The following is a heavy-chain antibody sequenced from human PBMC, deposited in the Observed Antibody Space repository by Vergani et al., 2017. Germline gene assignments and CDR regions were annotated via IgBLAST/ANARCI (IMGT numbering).Heavy chain of an antibody. CDR3: AGHGDYDYVWGSYRPNWFDP. CDR2: IYYSGST. CDR1: GGSISSSSYY. Sequence: QLQLQESGPGLVKPSETLSLTCTVSGGSISSSSYYWGWIRQPPGKGLEWIGSIYYSGSTYYNPSLKSRVTISVDTSKNQFSRKLSSVTAADTAVYYCAGHGDYDYVWGSYRPNWFDPWGQGTLVTVSS. D-gene: IGHD3-16*02. J-gene: IGHJ5*02. V-gene: IGHV4-39*01.